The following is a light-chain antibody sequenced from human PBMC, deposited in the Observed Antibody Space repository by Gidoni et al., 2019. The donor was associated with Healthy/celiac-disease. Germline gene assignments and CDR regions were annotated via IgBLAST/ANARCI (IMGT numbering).Light chain of an antibody. V-gene: IGLV1-44*01. CDR1: SSNIGINT. Sequence: QSVLTQPPSASGTPGQRVTISCSGSSSNIGINTVNWYQQLQGTAPKLLIYSNNQRPPGVPDRFSGSKSGTSAALASSGLQSEEEADYYCAAWDDSLNGWVFGGGTKLTVL. J-gene: IGLJ3*02. CDR3: AAWDDSLNGWV. CDR2: SNN.